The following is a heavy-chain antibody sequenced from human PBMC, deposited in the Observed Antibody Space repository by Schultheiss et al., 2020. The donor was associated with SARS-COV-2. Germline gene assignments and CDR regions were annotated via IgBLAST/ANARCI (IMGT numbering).Heavy chain of an antibody. CDR1: GFTFHNYA. J-gene: IGHJ4*02. CDR2: IGGSGAAT. V-gene: IGHV3-23*01. Sequence: GGSLRLSCEASGFTFHNYAMHWVRQPPGKGLEWVCSIGGSGAATYYAGSVKGRFTISRDNSKNTLYLQMNSLRAEDTAVYHCARGWELLDYWGQGTLVTVSS. D-gene: IGHD1-26*01. CDR3: ARGWELLDY.